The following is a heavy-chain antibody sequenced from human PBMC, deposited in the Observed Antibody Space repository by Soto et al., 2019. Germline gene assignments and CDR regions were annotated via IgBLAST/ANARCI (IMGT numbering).Heavy chain of an antibody. CDR1: GYTFTSYY. V-gene: IGHV1-46*01. D-gene: IGHD3-10*01. CDR3: AREGVTTESYYYGMDV. Sequence: ASVKVSCKASGYTFTSYYMHWVRQAPGQGLEWMGIINPSGGSTSYAQKFQGRVTMTRDTSTSTVYMELSSLRSEDTAVYYCAREGVTTESYYYGMDVWGQGTTVTVSS. J-gene: IGHJ6*02. CDR2: INPSGGST.